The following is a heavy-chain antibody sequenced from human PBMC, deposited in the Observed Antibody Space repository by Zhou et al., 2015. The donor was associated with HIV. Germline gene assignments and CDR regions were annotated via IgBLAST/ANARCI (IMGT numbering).Heavy chain of an antibody. V-gene: IGHV1-2*06. J-gene: IGHJ4*02. CDR2: INPSGGGT. CDR1: TETGMTYF. CDR3: ANQFGSGGKVGYDV. D-gene: IGHD4-23*01. Sequence: MQLVQSAAQMKEPGTSVRVSCETSTETGMTYFTHWVRQVPGEGLEWMGRINPSGGGTSYAKKFRGQDDIDPGDDPLRHPTMELSHLRAGDTATYYCANQFGSGGKVGYDVWGQGTLITVS.